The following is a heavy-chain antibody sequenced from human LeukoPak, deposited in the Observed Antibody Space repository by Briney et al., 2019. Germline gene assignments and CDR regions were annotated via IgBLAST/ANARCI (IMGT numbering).Heavy chain of an antibody. D-gene: IGHD3-22*01. Sequence: SETLSLTCTVSGGSISSYYWSWIRQPPGKGLEWIGYIYYSGSTNYNPSLKSRVTISVDTSKNQFSLKLSSVTAADTAVYYCARVSGITMIVVVNSDAFDIWGQGTMVTVSS. CDR3: ARVSGITMIVVVNSDAFDI. V-gene: IGHV4-59*01. CDR1: GGSISSYY. J-gene: IGHJ3*02. CDR2: IYYSGST.